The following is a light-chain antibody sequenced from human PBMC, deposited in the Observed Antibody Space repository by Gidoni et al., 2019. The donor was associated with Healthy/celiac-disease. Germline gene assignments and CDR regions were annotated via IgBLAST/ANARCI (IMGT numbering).Light chain of an antibody. V-gene: IGKV4-1*01. Sequence: DIVMTQSPDSLAVSLGERATINCKSSQSVLYSSNNKNYLAWYQQKPGQPPKLLIYWASTRESGVPDRFSGSGSGTDFTLTISSLQAEDVAVYYCQQYYSTPPLTVXGGTKVEIK. J-gene: IGKJ4*01. CDR1: QSVLYSSNNKNY. CDR2: WAS. CDR3: QQYYSTPPLT.